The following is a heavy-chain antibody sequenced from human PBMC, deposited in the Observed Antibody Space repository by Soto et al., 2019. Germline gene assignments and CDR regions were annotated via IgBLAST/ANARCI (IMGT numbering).Heavy chain of an antibody. V-gene: IGHV3-15*07. CDR3: TPLALKYSSGWYEFSD. CDR2: IKSKTDGGTT. J-gene: IGHJ4*02. Sequence: EVQLVESGGGLVKPGGSLRLSCAASGFTFSNVWMNWVRQAPGKGLEWVGRIKSKTDGGTTDYAAPVKGRFTISRDDSKNMLSLQMNSLKTEDTAVYYCTPLALKYSSGWYEFSDWGQGTLVTVSS. D-gene: IGHD6-19*01. CDR1: GFTFSNVW.